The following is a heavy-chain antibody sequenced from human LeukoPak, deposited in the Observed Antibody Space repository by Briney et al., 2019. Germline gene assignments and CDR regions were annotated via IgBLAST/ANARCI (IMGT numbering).Heavy chain of an antibody. Sequence: PGGSLRLSCAASGSTFSSYAMHWVRQAPGKGLEWVSVIYSGGSTYYADSVKGRSTISRDNSKNTLYLQMNSLRAEDTAVYYCARGGDTMIFGYFDYWGQGTLVTVSS. CDR3: ARGGDTMIFGYFDY. CDR1: GSTFSSYA. V-gene: IGHV3-53*01. CDR2: IYSGGST. J-gene: IGHJ4*02. D-gene: IGHD3/OR15-3a*01.